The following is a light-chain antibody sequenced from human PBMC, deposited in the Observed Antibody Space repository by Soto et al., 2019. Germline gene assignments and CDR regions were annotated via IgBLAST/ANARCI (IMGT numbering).Light chain of an antibody. Sequence: PGERATLSCRASQRVTTYLAWYQQKPGQAPRLLIYDASKRATGIPARFSGSGSGTDFTLTISSLESEDFAVYYCQQRSNWPRLFGGGTKVEIK. J-gene: IGKJ4*01. CDR3: QQRSNWPRL. V-gene: IGKV3-11*01. CDR2: DAS. CDR1: QRVTTY.